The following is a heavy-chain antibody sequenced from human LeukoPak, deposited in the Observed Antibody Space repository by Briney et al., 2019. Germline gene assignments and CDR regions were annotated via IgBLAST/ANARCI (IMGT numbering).Heavy chain of an antibody. J-gene: IGHJ4*02. CDR2: IYHSGST. Sequence: PSETLSLTCAVSGGSISSGGYSWSWIRQPPGKGLEWIGYIYHSGSTYYNPSLKSRVTISVDRSKNQFSLKLSSVTAADTAVYYCARESTATRDPYFDYWGQGTLVTVSS. CDR3: ARESTATRDPYFDY. D-gene: IGHD4-17*01. V-gene: IGHV4-30-2*01. CDR1: GGSISSGGYS.